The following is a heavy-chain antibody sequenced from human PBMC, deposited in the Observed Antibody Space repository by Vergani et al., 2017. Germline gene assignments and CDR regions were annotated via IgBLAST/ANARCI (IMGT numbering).Heavy chain of an antibody. CDR2: ISYDGSNK. D-gene: IGHD3-10*01. J-gene: IGHJ4*02. Sequence: QVQLVESGGGVVQPGRSLRLSCAASGFTFSSYAMHWVRQAPGKGLEWVAVISYDGSNKYYADSVKGRFTISRDNSKNTLYLQMNSLRAEDTAVYYCAKEMKPYYYGSGTYFDYWGQGTLVTVSS. V-gene: IGHV3-30-3*01. CDR1: GFTFSSYA. CDR3: AKEMKPYYYGSGTYFDY.